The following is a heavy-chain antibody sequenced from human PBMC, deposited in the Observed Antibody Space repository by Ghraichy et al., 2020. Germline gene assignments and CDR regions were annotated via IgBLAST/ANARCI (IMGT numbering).Heavy chain of an antibody. CDR1: GGSISSYY. V-gene: IGHV4-59*01. Sequence: SETLSLTCTVSGGSISSYYWSWIRQPPGKGLEWIGYIYYSGSTNYNPSLKSRVTISVDTSKNQFSLKLSSVTAADTAVYYCARFYGDYGRWFDPWGQGTLVTVFS. D-gene: IGHD4-17*01. CDR2: IYYSGST. CDR3: ARFYGDYGRWFDP. J-gene: IGHJ5*02.